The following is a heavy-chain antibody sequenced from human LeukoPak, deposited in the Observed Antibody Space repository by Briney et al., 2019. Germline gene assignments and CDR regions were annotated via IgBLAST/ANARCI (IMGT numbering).Heavy chain of an antibody. Sequence: GGSLRLSCAASGFTFSSYAMHWVRQAPGKGLEWVAVISYDGSNKYYADSVKGRFTISRDNSKNTLYLQMNSLRAEDTAVYYCARAAGWLHPSFYFDYWGQGTLVTVSS. CDR1: GFTFSSYA. CDR3: ARAAGWLHPSFYFDY. CDR2: ISYDGSNK. J-gene: IGHJ4*02. V-gene: IGHV3-30*04. D-gene: IGHD5-24*01.